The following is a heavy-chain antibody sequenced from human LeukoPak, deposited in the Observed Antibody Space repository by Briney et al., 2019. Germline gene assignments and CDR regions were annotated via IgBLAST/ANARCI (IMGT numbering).Heavy chain of an antibody. V-gene: IGHV4-61*02. CDR2: IYTSGST. CDR1: GGSISGGSYY. J-gene: IGHJ6*03. CDR3: ARASSRYCSSTSCYDYYYYYYMDV. D-gene: IGHD2-2*01. Sequence: PSQTLSLTCTVSGGSISGGSYYWSWIRQPAGKGLEWIGRIYTSGSTNYDPSLKSRVTISVDTSKNQFSLKLSSVTAADTAVYYCARASSRYCSSTSCYDYYYYYYMDVWGKGTTVTVSS.